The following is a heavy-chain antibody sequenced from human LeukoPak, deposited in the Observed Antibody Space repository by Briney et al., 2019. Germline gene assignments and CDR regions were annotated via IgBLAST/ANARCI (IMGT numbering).Heavy chain of an antibody. D-gene: IGHD3-9*01. CDR3: ARHDIVTGCYHRHFDY. V-gene: IGHV4-39*01. CDR1: GGSIRSGGYY. Sequence: SETLSLTCTVSGGSIRSGGYYWGWIRQPPGKGLEWIATIYYSGSTYSNPSLKSRVSISVDTSKNQFSLKVTSVTAADTAVYYCARHDIVTGCYHRHFDYWGPGTLVTVSS. J-gene: IGHJ4*01. CDR2: IYYSGST.